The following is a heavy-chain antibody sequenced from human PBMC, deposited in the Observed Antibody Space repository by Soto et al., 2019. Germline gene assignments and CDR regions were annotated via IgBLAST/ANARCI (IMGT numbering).Heavy chain of an antibody. CDR2: INHSGST. CDR1: GGSFSGYY. V-gene: IGHV4-34*01. D-gene: IGHD6-13*01. Sequence: PSETLSLTCAVYGGSFSGYYWSWIRQPPGKGLEWIGEINHSGSTNYNPSLKSRVTISVDTSKNQFSLKLSSVTAADTAVYYCARWNLSSSWGYYYYYGMDVWRQGTTVTVPS. J-gene: IGHJ6*02. CDR3: ARWNLSSSWGYYYYYGMDV.